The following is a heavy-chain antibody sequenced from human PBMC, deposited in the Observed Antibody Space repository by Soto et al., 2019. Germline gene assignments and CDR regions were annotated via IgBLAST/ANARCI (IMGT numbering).Heavy chain of an antibody. Sequence: SVKVSCKASGGTFSSYAISWVRQAPGQGLEWMGGIIPIFGTANYAQKFQGRVTITADESTSTAYMELSSLRSEDTAVYYCARGRAYYYGSGTPRPIDYWGQGTLVTVSS. V-gene: IGHV1-69*13. CDR1: GGTFSSYA. J-gene: IGHJ4*02. CDR3: ARGRAYYYGSGTPRPIDY. CDR2: IIPIFGTA. D-gene: IGHD3-10*01.